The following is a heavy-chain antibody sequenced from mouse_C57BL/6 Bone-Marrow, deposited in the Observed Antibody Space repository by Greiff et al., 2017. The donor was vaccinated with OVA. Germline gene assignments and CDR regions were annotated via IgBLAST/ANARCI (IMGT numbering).Heavy chain of an antibody. CDR2: FYPGSGSI. D-gene: IGHD2-5*01. CDR3: ARREVGYSNYDWFAY. V-gene: IGHV1-62-2*01. CDR1: GYTFTEYT. Sequence: QVQLKESGAELVKPGASVKLSCKASGYTFTEYTIHWVKQRSGQGLEWIGWFYPGSGSIKYNEKFKDKATLTADKSSSTVYMELSRLTSEDSAVYFCARREVGYSNYDWFAYWGQGTLVTVSA. J-gene: IGHJ3*01.